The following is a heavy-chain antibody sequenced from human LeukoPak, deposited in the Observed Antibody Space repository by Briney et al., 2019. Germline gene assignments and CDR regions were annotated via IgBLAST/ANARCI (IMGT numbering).Heavy chain of an antibody. CDR2: INVYNGYT. D-gene: IGHD6-13*01. CDR1: GYTFTSYG. Sequence: ASVKVSCKASGYTFTSYGISWVRQAPGQGLEWMGWINVYNGYTKYPQNFQGRVTMTTDSSTTTAYMEVRSLTSDDTAFYYCARDTHYSSSWDGFDYWGQGTVVTVSS. CDR3: ARDTHYSSSWDGFDY. J-gene: IGHJ4*02. V-gene: IGHV1-18*01.